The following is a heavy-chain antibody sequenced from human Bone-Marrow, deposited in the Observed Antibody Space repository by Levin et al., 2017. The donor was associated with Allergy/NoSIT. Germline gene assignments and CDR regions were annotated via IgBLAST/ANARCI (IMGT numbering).Heavy chain of an antibody. CDR2: IKSKTDGGTT. J-gene: IGHJ6*03. D-gene: IGHD3-3*01. CDR3: ATILGSYFYYMDV. Sequence: KGLXWVGRIKSKTDGGTTDYAAPVKGRFTISRDDSKNTLYVQMNSLKTEDTAVYYCATILGSYFYYMDVWGKGTTVTVSS. V-gene: IGHV3-15*01.